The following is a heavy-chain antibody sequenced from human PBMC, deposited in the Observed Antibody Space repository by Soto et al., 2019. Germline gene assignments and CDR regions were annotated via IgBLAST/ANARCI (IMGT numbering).Heavy chain of an antibody. CDR3: ARRRSGFLDY. D-gene: IGHD3-3*01. V-gene: IGHV3-15*01. CDR1: GFTFSNAW. Sequence: EVQLVESGGGLVKPGGSLRLSCAASGFTFSNAWMSWVRQAPGKGLEWVGRIKSKTDGGTTDYAAPVKGKFTISRDDSTNTLFLQMNSLRSEDTAVYYCARRRSGFLDYGGQGTLVTVSS. J-gene: IGHJ4*02. CDR2: IKSKTDGGTT.